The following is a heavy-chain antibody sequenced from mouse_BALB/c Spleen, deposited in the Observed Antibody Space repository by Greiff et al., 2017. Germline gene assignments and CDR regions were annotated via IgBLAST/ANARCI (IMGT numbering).Heavy chain of an antibody. CDR3: AREWAYYAMDY. CDR2: IWAGGST. J-gene: IGHJ4*01. CDR1: GFSLTSYG. V-gene: IGHV2-9*02. Sequence: QVQLQQSGPGLVAPSQSLSITCTVSGFSLTSYGVHWVRQPPGKGLEWLGVIWAGGSTNYNSALMSRLSISKDNSTSQVFLKMNSLQTDDTAMDYCAREWAYYAMDYWGQGTSVTVSS.